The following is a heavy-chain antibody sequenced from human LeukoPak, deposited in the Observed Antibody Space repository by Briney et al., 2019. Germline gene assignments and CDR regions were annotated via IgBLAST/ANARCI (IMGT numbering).Heavy chain of an antibody. CDR3: ARRGGYAGGYMDV. CDR1: GGSISSGGYS. J-gene: IGHJ6*03. CDR2: IYHSGST. D-gene: IGHD5-12*01. Sequence: SETLSLTCAVSGGSISSGGYSWSWIRQPPGKGLEWIGYIYHSGSTYYNPSLKSRVTISVDTSKNQFSLKLSSVTAADTAVYYCARRGGYAGGYMDVWGKGTTVTVSS. V-gene: IGHV4-30-2*03.